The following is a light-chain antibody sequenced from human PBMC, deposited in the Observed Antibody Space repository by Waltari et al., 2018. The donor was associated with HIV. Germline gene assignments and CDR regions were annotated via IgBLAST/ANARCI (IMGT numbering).Light chain of an antibody. J-gene: IGLJ2*01. V-gene: IGLV2-14*03. CDR2: DVS. Sequence: QSALTPPASVSGSPGQSITIPCTGTSSAVGAYNCVSWYQLHPGKAPKRMIYDVSNRPSGVSDRFSGSKSANTASLTISGLQAEDEAHYYCSSYTSSSTVVFGGGTKLTVL. CDR1: SSAVGAYNC. CDR3: SSYTSSSTVV.